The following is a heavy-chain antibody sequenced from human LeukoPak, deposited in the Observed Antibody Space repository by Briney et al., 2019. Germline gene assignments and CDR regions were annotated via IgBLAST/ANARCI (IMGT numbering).Heavy chain of an antibody. CDR1: GFTFSSYA. V-gene: IGHV3-23*01. J-gene: IGHJ4*02. CDR3: AKAVRGYTSDY. D-gene: IGHD3-10*01. Sequence: GGSLRLSCAASGFTFSSYAMSWVRQAPGKGLEWVSGISGSGYSTHYADSVKGRFTISRDNSKNTLSPQMNSLRAEDTAVYYCAKAVRGYTSDYWGQGTLVTVPS. CDR2: ISGSGYST.